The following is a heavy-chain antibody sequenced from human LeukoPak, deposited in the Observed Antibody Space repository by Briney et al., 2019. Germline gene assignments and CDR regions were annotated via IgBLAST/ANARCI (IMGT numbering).Heavy chain of an antibody. V-gene: IGHV5-51*01. Sequence: GESLNISCKGSGYSFTSYWIGWLRQMPGKGLEWMGIIYPGDSDTRYSPSFQGQVTISADKSISTAYLQWSSLKASDTAMYYCARTYGYVSDAFNIWGQGTMVTVSS. CDR1: GYSFTSYW. CDR3: ARTYGYVSDAFNI. CDR2: IYPGDSDT. D-gene: IGHD3-16*01. J-gene: IGHJ3*02.